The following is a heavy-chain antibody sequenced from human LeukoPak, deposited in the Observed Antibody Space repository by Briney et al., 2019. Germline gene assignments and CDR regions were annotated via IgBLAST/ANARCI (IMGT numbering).Heavy chain of an antibody. CDR1: GFTFSTYG. CDR3: ASTHSSSWYLMDV. Sequence: GGSLRLSCAASGFTFSTYGMHWVRQAPGKGLEWVAVISYDGSNKYYADSVKGRFTISRDNSKNTLYLQMNSLRAEDTAVYYCASTHSSSWYLMDVWGQGTTVTVSS. J-gene: IGHJ6*02. CDR2: ISYDGSNK. V-gene: IGHV3-30*05. D-gene: IGHD6-13*01.